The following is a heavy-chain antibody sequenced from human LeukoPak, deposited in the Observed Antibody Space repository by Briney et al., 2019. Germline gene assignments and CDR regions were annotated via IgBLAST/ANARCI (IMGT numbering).Heavy chain of an antibody. J-gene: IGHJ4*02. D-gene: IGHD3-10*01. CDR3: ATNYYGPGPDH. CDR1: GFTFSSYW. Sequence: GGSLRLSCTASGFTFSSYWMHWVRQAPGKGLVWVSRIKSDGSNTTYADSVKGRFTISRDNAKNTLYLQMSSLRAEDTAVYYCATNYYGPGPDHWGQGTLVTVSS. V-gene: IGHV3-74*01. CDR2: IKSDGSNT.